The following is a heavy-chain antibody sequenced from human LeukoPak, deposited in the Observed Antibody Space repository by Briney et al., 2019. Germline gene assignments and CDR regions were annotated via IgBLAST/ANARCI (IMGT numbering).Heavy chain of an antibody. J-gene: IGHJ3*02. D-gene: IGHD6-13*01. CDR2: IYSGGST. Sequence: GGSLRLSCAASGFTVSSNYMSWVRQAPGKGLEWVSVIYSGGSTYYADSVKGRFTISRDNSKNTLYLQMNSLRAEDTAVYYCARGSLAAAGSFDIWGQGTMVTVSS. V-gene: IGHV3-66*01. CDR3: ARGSLAAAGSFDI. CDR1: GFTVSSNY.